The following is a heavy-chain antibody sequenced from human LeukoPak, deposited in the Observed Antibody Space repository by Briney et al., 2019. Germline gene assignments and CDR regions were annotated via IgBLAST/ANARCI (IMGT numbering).Heavy chain of an antibody. CDR2: IKQDGSEK. CDR1: GFTFSSHW. V-gene: IGHV3-7*01. CDR3: ARFPLGIWFGELYYDY. Sequence: GGSLRLSCAASGFTFSSHWMSWVRQAPGKGLEWVANIKQDGSEKYYVDSVKGRFTISRDNAKNSLYLQMNSLRAEDTAVYYCARFPLGIWFGELYYDYWGQGTLVTVSS. D-gene: IGHD3-10*01. J-gene: IGHJ4*02.